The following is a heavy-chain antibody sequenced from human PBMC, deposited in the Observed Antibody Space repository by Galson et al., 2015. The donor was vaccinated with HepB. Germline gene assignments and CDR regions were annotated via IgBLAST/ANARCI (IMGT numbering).Heavy chain of an antibody. D-gene: IGHD3-10*01. V-gene: IGHV3-23*01. J-gene: IGHJ4*02. CDR1: GFTFSSFA. CDR2: IGGSGGRT. Sequence: SLRLSCAASGFTFSSFAMSWVRQAPGKGLQWVSAIGGSGGRTYYADSVKGRFTISRDNSKNTLYLQMNSLRVEDTAVYYCAKGPDHYYASGEHFDFWGQGALVTVSS. CDR3: AKGPDHYYASGEHFDF.